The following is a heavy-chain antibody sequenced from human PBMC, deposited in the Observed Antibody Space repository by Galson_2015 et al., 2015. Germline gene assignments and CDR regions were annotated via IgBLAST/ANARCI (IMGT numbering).Heavy chain of an antibody. CDR3: ARRVRGVNGYYFDC. D-gene: IGHD3-10*01. V-gene: IGHV5-51*01. J-gene: IGHJ4*02. Sequence: QSGAQVKKPGESLKISCTGSGYSFTSYWLGWVRQMPGKGLERMGIIYPGDSDTRYSPSFQGQVTILADKYISTPYPQWSSPKAPDTAMYYCARRVRGVNGYYFDCWGQGTLVTVSS. CDR2: IYPGDSDT. CDR1: GYSFTSYW.